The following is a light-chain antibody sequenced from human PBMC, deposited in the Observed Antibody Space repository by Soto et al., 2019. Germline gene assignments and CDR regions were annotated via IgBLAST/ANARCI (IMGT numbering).Light chain of an antibody. CDR3: LQVYSFPRT. Sequence: DIQMTQSPSTLSVSLGDRITITCRASEDIDTSLAWFQQRPGKAPKVLIAGASGLMNGVPSTFSGSGSGTDFILTINTLQPEDVATYYCLQVYSFPRTSGQGTKVDIK. J-gene: IGKJ1*01. CDR1: EDIDTS. CDR2: GAS. V-gene: IGKV1-12*01.